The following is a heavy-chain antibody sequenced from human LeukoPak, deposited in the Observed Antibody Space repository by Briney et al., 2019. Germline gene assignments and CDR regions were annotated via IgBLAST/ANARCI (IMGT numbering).Heavy chain of an antibody. J-gene: IGHJ4*02. CDR3: ARQLGYCSSTSCYADKVDY. D-gene: IGHD2-2*01. CDR2: IYYSGST. CDR1: GGSISSSSYY. V-gene: IGHV4-39*01. Sequence: SDTLSLTCTVSGGSISSSSYYWGWIRQPPGKGLEWIGSIYYSGSTYYNPSLKSRITISVDTSKNQFSLKLSSVTAADTAVYYCARQLGYCSSTSCYADKVDYWGQGTLVTVSS.